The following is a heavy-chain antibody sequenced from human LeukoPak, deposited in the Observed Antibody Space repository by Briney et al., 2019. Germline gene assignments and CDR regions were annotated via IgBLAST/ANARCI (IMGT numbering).Heavy chain of an antibody. CDR1: RFTFSSYS. CDR3: ASWRKEVDY. D-gene: IGHD1-14*01. V-gene: IGHV3-21*01. J-gene: IGHJ4*02. Sequence: GSLRLSCAASRFTFSSYSMNWVRQAPGKGLEWVSSISSSSSYIYYADSVKGRFTISRDNAKNSLYLQMNSLRAEDTAVYYCASWRKEVDYWGQGTLVTVSS. CDR2: ISSSSSYI.